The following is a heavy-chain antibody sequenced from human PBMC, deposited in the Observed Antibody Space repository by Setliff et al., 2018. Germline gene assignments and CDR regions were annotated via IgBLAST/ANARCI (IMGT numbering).Heavy chain of an antibody. D-gene: IGHD6-19*01. Sequence: SETLSLTCTVSGGSISSYYWNWIRQPPGKGLEWIGYIYYSGSTNYNPSLKSRVTISVDTSKNQFSLKLSSVTAADTAVYYCARGGWDYHFDYWGQGTLVTVSS. CDR3: ARGGWDYHFDY. CDR1: GGSISSYY. J-gene: IGHJ4*02. V-gene: IGHV4-59*01. CDR2: IYYSGST.